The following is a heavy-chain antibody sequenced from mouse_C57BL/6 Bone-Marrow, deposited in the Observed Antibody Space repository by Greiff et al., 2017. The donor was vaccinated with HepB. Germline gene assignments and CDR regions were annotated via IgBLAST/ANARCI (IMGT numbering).Heavy chain of an antibody. J-gene: IGHJ3*01. CDR2: ISDGGSYT. CDR3: ARGPDAY. Sequence: EVQRVESGGGLVKPGGSLKLSCAASGFTFSSYAMSWVRQTPEKRLEWVATISDGGSYTYYPDNVKGRFTISRDNAKNNLYLQMSHLKSEDTAMYYCARGPDAYWGQGTLVTVSA. CDR1: GFTFSSYA. V-gene: IGHV5-4*01.